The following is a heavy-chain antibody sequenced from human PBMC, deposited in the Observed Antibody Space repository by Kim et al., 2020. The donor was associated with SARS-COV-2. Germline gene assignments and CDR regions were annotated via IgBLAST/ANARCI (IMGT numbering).Heavy chain of an antibody. CDR2: IYSGGST. J-gene: IGHJ4*02. Sequence: GGSLRLSCAASGFTVSSNYMSWVRQAPGKGLEWVSVIYSGGSTYYADSVKGRFTISRDNSKNTLYLQMNSLRAEDTAVYYCARVLDSGYLDYWGQGTLVTVSS. CDR1: GFTVSSNY. D-gene: IGHD3-22*01. CDR3: ARVLDSGYLDY. V-gene: IGHV3-53*01.